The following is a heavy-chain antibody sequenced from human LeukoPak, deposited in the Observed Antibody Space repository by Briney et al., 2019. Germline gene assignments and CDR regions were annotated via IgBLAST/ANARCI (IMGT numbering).Heavy chain of an antibody. Sequence: ASVKVSCKASGYTFTGYYMHWVRQAPGQGLEWMGWINLDNDDTNYAQKFQGWVTMTRDTSISTAYMELSRLRSDDTAVYYCARALLVTTSGYFYYYMDVWGTGTTVSVSS. V-gene: IGHV1-2*04. CDR3: ARALLVTTSGYFYYYMDV. CDR1: GYTFTGYY. CDR2: INLDNDDT. D-gene: IGHD2-8*02. J-gene: IGHJ6*03.